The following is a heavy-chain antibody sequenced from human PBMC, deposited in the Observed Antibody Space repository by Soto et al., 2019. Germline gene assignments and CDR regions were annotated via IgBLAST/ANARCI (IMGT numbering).Heavy chain of an antibody. CDR3: ARVGSSIATRPFDY. D-gene: IGHD6-6*01. J-gene: IGHJ4*02. V-gene: IGHV4-30-4*01. CDR1: GDSISSGDYY. Sequence: PSETLSLTCPFSGDSISSGDYYWSWIRQPPGKGLEWIGYIYYSGSTYYNPSLKSRVTISVDTSKNQFSLKLSSVTAADTAVYYCARVGSSIATRPFDYWGQGTLVTVSS. CDR2: IYYSGST.